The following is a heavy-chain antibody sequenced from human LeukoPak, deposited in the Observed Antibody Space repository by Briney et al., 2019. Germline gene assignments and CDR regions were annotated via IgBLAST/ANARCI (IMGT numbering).Heavy chain of an antibody. V-gene: IGHV3-7*01. D-gene: IGHD6-13*01. CDR2: IKQDGSEK. CDR3: ARDQAAAGTRYFDY. CDR1: GFTFSGYW. Sequence: GGSLRLSCAASGFTFSGYWMSWVRQAPGKGLEWVANIKQDGSEKYYVDSVKGRFTISRDNAKNSLYLQMNSLRAEDTAVYYCARDQAAAGTRYFDYWGQGTLVTVSS. J-gene: IGHJ4*02.